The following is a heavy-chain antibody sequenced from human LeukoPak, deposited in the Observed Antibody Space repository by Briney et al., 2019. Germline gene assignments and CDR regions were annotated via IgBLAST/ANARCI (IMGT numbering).Heavy chain of an antibody. CDR1: GDSISSYY. CDR3: ARERFYDYGPFDY. D-gene: IGHD4-17*01. V-gene: IGHV4-4*07. J-gene: IGHJ4*02. Sequence: SETLSLTCTVSGDSISSYYWSWPRETAGKGGEWIGRIYNRGSTNYKPSLKRRVAISVDTSKNKFSLRRSYMHAADTAVYYCARERFYDYGPFDYWGQGTLVTVSS. CDR2: IYNRGST.